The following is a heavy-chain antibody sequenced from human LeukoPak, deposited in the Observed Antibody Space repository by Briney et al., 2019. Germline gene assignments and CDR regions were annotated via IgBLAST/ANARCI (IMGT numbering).Heavy chain of an antibody. CDR1: GFTFSSYA. V-gene: IGHV3-23*01. CDR2: ISGSGGST. D-gene: IGHD4-11*01. CDR3: AEDAPRKYSNNDY. J-gene: IGHJ4*02. Sequence: PGGSLRLSCAASGFTFSSYAMSWVRQAPGKGLEWVSAISGSGGSTYYADYVKDRFTISRDNSKNTLYLQMQSLRAAETAAYYCAEDAPRKYSNNDYWGQGTLVTVSS.